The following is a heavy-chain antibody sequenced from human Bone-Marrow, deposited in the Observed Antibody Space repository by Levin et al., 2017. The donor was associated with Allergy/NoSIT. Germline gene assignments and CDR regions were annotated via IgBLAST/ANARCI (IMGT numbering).Heavy chain of an antibody. J-gene: IGHJ4*02. V-gene: IGHV1-69*06. Sequence: SVKVSCKASGVTFSTYAISWVRQAPGHGLEWMGGIIPLFDTPNYAQKFQGRVTITADKSTSTAYMELSTLRSEDTAVYYCEGTYYYDTVAYYYPPPGWGQGTLVTVSS. CDR3: EGTYYYDTVAYYYPPPG. D-gene: IGHD3-22*01. CDR1: GVTFSTYA. CDR2: IIPLFDTP.